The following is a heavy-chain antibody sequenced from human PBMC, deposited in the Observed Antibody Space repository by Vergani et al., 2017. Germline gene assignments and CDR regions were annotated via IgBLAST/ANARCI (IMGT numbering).Heavy chain of an antibody. Sequence: QVQVVQSGAEVKKSGASVKVSCKTSGYTFSNYYMHWVRQAPGQGLEWMGIINPSGGHTNYAQTFQGRVTMTRDTSTSTVYMELSSLGSEDTAIYYCARGDYGILTGYRYWGQGTLVTVSA. CDR1: GYTFSNYY. CDR2: INPSGGHT. J-gene: IGHJ4*02. V-gene: IGHV1-46*03. CDR3: ARGDYGILTGYRY. D-gene: IGHD3-9*01.